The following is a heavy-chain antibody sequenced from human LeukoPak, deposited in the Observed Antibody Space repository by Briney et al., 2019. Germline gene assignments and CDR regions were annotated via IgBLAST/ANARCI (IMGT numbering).Heavy chain of an antibody. Sequence: GGSLRLSCAASGFTFSNYAMSWVRQAPGKGLEWVSSISATGGSTYYADSVKGRFTISRDNSKNTLYLQMNSLRADDTAVYYCAKLDSSGYPYFFDYWGQGTLVTVSS. J-gene: IGHJ4*02. CDR3: AKLDSSGYPYFFDY. D-gene: IGHD3-22*01. CDR2: ISATGGST. V-gene: IGHV3-23*01. CDR1: GFTFSNYA.